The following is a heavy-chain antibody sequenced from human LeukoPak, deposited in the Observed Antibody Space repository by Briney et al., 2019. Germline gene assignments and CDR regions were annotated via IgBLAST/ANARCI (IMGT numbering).Heavy chain of an antibody. CDR2: ISSSSSYI. CDR3: ARDSIAAAGSENWFDP. V-gene: IGHV3-21*01. Sequence: PGGSLRLSCAASGFTFSSYSMNWVRQAPGKGLEWVSSISSSSSYIYYADSVKGRFTISRDNAKNSLYLQMNSLRAEDTAVYYCARDSIAAAGSENWFDPWGQGTLVTVSS. D-gene: IGHD6-13*01. J-gene: IGHJ5*02. CDR1: GFTFSSYS.